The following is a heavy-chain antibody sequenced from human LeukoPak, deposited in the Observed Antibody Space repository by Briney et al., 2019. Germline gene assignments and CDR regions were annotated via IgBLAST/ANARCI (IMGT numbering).Heavy chain of an antibody. CDR3: ARDQFGVIIVTSQYYFDY. Sequence: GGSLRLSCAASGFTFDDYGMSWVRQAPGKGLEWVSGINWNGGSTGYADSVKGRFTISRDNAKNSLYLQMNSLRAEDTALYYCARDQFGVIIVTSQYYFDYWGQGTLVTVSS. CDR1: GFTFDDYG. CDR2: INWNGGST. J-gene: IGHJ4*02. D-gene: IGHD3-3*01. V-gene: IGHV3-20*04.